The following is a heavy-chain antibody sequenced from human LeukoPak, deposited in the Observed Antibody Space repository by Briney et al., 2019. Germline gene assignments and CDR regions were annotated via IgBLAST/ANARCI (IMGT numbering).Heavy chain of an antibody. J-gene: IGHJ6*02. CDR2: ISYDGSNK. D-gene: IGHD1-26*01. CDR1: GFTFSSYG. Sequence: GGSLRLSCAASGFTFSSYGMHWVRQAPGKGLEWVAVISYDGSNKYYADSVKGRFTISRDNSKNTLYLQMNSLRAEDTAVYYCAKDGVGYYYYGMDVWGQGTTVTVSS. CDR3: AKDGVGYYYYGMDV. V-gene: IGHV3-30*18.